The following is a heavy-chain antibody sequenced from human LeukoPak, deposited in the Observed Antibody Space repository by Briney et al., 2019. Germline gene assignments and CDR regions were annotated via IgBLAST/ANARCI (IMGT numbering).Heavy chain of an antibody. CDR3: LGAFDF. Sequence: GGSLRLSCAASGFTFSSYSMNWVRQTPDKGLEWVSSISSSSTYIHYADSVKGRFTISRDNAQNSLYLQMTSLRVEDTAVYYCLGAFDFWGQGTMVTVSS. CDR2: ISSSSTYI. V-gene: IGHV3-21*01. CDR1: GFTFSSYS. J-gene: IGHJ3*01.